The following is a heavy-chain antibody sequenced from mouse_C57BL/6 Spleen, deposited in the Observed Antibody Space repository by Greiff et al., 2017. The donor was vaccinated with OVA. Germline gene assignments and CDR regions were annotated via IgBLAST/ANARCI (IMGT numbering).Heavy chain of an antibody. V-gene: IGHV1-26*01. J-gene: IGHJ2*01. Sequence: EVQLQQSGPELVKPGASVKISCKASGYTFTDYYMNWVKQSHGKSLEWIGDINPNNGGTSYNQKFKGKATLTVDKSSSTAYMELRSLTSEDSAVYYCAREGRSPGYFDYWGQGTTLTVSS. CDR3: AREGRSPGYFDY. CDR2: INPNNGGT. CDR1: GYTFTDYY.